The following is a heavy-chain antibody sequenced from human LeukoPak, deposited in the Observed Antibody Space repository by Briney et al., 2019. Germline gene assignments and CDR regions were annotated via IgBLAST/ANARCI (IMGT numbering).Heavy chain of an antibody. CDR1: GYTFTSYG. CDR3: ARDPPTRITFGGVIVIPGGMHYYYYGMDV. V-gene: IGHV1-18*01. CDR2: ISAYNGNT. D-gene: IGHD3-16*02. Sequence: GASVKVSCKASGYTFTSYGISWVRQAPGQGLEWMGWISAYNGNTNYAQKLQGRVTMTTDTSTSTAYMELRSLRSDDTAVYYCARDPPTRITFGGVIVIPGGMHYYYYGMDVWGQGTTVTVSS. J-gene: IGHJ6*02.